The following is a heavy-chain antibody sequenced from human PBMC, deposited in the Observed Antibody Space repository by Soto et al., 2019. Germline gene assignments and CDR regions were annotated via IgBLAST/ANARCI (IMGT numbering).Heavy chain of an antibody. CDR2: IYYSGST. CDR1: GGSISSYY. J-gene: IGHJ4*02. V-gene: IGHV4-59*01. Sequence: PSETLSLTCTVSGGSISSYYWSWIRQPPGKGLEWIGYIYYSGSTNYNPSLKSRVTISVDTSKNQFSLKLSSVTAADTAVYYCASCYGSGSYYSIIWGPGTLVTVSS. D-gene: IGHD3-10*01. CDR3: ASCYGSGSYYSII.